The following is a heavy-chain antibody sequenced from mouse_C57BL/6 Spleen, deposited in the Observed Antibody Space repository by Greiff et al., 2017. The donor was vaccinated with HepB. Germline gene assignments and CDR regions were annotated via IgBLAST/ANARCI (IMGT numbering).Heavy chain of an antibody. CDR1: GYTFTDYN. CDR3: ARLGYDYDRAY. J-gene: IGHJ3*01. V-gene: IGHV1-18*01. Sequence: VQLQQSGPELVKPGASVKIPCKASGYTFTDYNMDWVKQSHGKSLEWIGDINPNNGGTIYNQKFKGKATLTVDKSSSTAYMELRSLTSEDTAVYYCARLGYDYDRAYWGQGTLVTVSA. D-gene: IGHD2-4*01. CDR2: INPNNGGT.